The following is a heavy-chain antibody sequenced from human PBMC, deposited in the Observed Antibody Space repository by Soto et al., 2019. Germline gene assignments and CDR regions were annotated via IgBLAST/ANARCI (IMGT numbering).Heavy chain of an antibody. CDR1: GGSISSYY. V-gene: IGHV4-59*01. D-gene: IGHD3-10*01. Sequence: QVQLQESGPGLVKPSETLSLTCTVSGGSISSYYWSWIRQPPGKGLEWIGYIYYSGSTNYNPSLKSRVTISVDTSKNQLSLKLSSVTAADTAVYYCARVGRGTMVRGVGVVDYWGQGTLVTVSS. CDR2: IYYSGST. CDR3: ARVGRGTMVRGVGVVDY. J-gene: IGHJ4*02.